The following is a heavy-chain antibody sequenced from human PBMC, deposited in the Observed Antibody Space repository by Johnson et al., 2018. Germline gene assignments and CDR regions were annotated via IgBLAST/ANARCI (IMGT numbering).Heavy chain of an antibody. D-gene: IGHD3-22*01. Sequence: EVQLVESGGGLVKPGGSXRLSCAASGFTFSSYNMNWVLQAPGKGLEWVAYISSSSSNIYYADSVKGRFTISRDNAKNSLYLQMNSLRAEDTAVYYCARSTMVVVGRVEYFHPWGQGTLVTVSS. J-gene: IGHJ1*01. CDR2: ISSSSSNI. CDR1: GFTFSSYN. CDR3: ARSTMVVVGRVEYFHP. V-gene: IGHV3-21*05.